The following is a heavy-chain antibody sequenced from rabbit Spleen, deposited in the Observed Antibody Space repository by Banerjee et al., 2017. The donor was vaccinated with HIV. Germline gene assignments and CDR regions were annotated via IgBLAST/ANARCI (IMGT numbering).Heavy chain of an antibody. J-gene: IGHJ4*01. D-gene: IGHD2-1*01. CDR3: ARESTGNDDGDNEL. Sequence: QEHLKESGGGLVQPGGSLKLSCTASGFTLSSYYMNWVRQAPGKGLEWIACIAISTGKTYYANWAKGRFTISKASSTTVTLQMTSLTAADTATYFCARESTGNDDGDNELWGQGTLVTVS. CDR2: IAISTGKT. V-gene: IGHV1S45*01. CDR1: GFTLSSYYM.